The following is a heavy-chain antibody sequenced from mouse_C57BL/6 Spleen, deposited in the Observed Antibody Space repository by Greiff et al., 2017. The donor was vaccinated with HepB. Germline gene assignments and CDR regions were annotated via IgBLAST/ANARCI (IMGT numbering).Heavy chain of an antibody. CDR2: ISSGSSTI. V-gene: IGHV5-17*01. D-gene: IGHD1-1*01. CDR1: GFTFSDYG. CDR3: ARCLLRAGYFDV. Sequence: EVKVVESGGGLVKPGGSLKLSCAASGFTFSDYGMHWVRQAPEKGLEWVAYISSGSSTIYYADTVKGRFTISRDNAKNTLFLQMTSLRSEDTAMYYCARCLLRAGYFDVWGTGTTVTVSS. J-gene: IGHJ1*03.